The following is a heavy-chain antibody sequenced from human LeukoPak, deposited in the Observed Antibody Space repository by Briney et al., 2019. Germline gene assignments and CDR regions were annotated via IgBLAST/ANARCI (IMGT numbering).Heavy chain of an antibody. V-gene: IGHV3-23*01. CDR1: GFAFSSYA. CDR3: AKGAVIQGYDFWSGRWYFDY. Sequence: GGSLRLSCAASGFAFSSYAMSWVRQAPGKGLEWVSAISGSGGSTYYADSVKGRFTISRDNSKNTLYLQMNSLRAEDTAVYYCAKGAVIQGYDFWSGRWYFDYWGQGTLVTVSS. D-gene: IGHD3-3*01. J-gene: IGHJ4*02. CDR2: ISGSGGST.